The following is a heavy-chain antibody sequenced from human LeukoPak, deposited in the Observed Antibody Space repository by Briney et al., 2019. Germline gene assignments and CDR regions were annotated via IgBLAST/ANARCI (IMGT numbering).Heavy chain of an antibody. Sequence: GGSLRLSCAASGFDFRHFGMHWVRQAPGKGLEWVAVISYDGSNKYYADSVKGRFTISRDNSKNTLYPQMNSLRAEDTAVYYCAKIEEELRRTYYFDYWGQGTLVTVSS. CDR3: AKIEEELRRTYYFDY. CDR2: ISYDGSNK. D-gene: IGHD1-7*01. CDR1: GFDFRHFG. J-gene: IGHJ4*02. V-gene: IGHV3-30*18.